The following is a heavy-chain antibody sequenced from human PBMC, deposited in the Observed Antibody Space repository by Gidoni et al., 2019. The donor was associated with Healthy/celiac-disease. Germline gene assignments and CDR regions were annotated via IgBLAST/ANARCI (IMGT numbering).Heavy chain of an antibody. J-gene: IGHJ6*02. V-gene: IGHV1-69*01. D-gene: IGHD3-10*01. CDR3: ARGPRNYYGSGSYYNDLSYYYGMDV. CDR1: GGTFSSYA. CDR2: IIPIFGTA. Sequence: QVQLVQSGAEVKKPGSSVKVSCKASGGTFSSYAISWVRQAPGQGLEWMGGIIPIFGTANYAQKFQGRVTITADESTSTAYMELSSLRSEDTAVYYCARGPRNYYGSGSYYNDLSYYYGMDVWGQGTTVTVSS.